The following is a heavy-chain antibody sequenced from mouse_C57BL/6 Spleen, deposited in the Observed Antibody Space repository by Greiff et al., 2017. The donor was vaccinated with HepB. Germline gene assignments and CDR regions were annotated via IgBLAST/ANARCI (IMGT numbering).Heavy chain of an antibody. V-gene: IGHV1-55*01. CDR1: GYTFTSYW. CDR2: IYPGSGST. D-gene: IGHD2-3*01. Sequence: QVQLQQPGAELVKPGASVKMSCKASGYTFTSYWITWVKQRPGQGLEWIGDIYPGSGSTNYNEKSKSKATLTVDTSSSTAYMQLSSLTSEDSAVYYCARDGYYTYYAMDYWGQGTSVTVSS. CDR3: ARDGYYTYYAMDY. J-gene: IGHJ4*01.